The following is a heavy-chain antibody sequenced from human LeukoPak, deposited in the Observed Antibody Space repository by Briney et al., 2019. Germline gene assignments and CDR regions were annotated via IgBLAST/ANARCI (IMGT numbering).Heavy chain of an antibody. Sequence: GGFLRLSCAASGFTFSSYAMSWVRQAPGKGLEWVSAISGSGGSTYYAESVKVRFTISRDNSKNTLYLQMNSLRAEDTAVYYCAKVPIARYSSGNFDYWGQGTLVTVSS. V-gene: IGHV3-23*01. J-gene: IGHJ4*02. D-gene: IGHD6-19*01. CDR2: ISGSGGST. CDR1: GFTFSSYA. CDR3: AKVPIARYSSGNFDY.